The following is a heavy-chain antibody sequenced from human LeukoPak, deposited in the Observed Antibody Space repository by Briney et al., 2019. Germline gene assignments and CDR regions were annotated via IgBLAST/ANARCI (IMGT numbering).Heavy chain of an antibody. CDR1: GGSISSYY. J-gene: IGHJ6*02. CDR3: ARGYYDFWSGYSYYYGMDV. CDR2: IYYSGST. V-gene: IGHV4-59*01. D-gene: IGHD3-3*01. Sequence: SETLSLTCTVSGGSISSYYWSWIRQPPGKGLEWIGYIYYSGSTNYNPSPKSRVTISVDTSKNQFSLKLSSVTAADTAVYYCARGYYDFWSGYSYYYGMDVWGQGTTVTVSS.